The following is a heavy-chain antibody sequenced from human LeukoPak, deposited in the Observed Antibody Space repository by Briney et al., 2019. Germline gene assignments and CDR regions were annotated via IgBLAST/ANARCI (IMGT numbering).Heavy chain of an antibody. CDR1: GFSFSTYA. Sequence: SGGSLRLSCAASGFSFSTYAMTWVRQAPGKGLEWVSTITGSGGSTYYADSVKGRFTISRDNSKDTLYVQMNSLRAEDTAVYYCAKGVGVYTNWFDPWGQATLVTVSS. CDR3: AKGVGVYTNWFDP. CDR2: ITGSGGST. V-gene: IGHV3-23*01. D-gene: IGHD3-10*01. J-gene: IGHJ5*02.